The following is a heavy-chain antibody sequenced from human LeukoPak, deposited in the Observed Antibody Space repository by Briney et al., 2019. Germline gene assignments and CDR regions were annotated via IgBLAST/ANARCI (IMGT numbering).Heavy chain of an antibody. D-gene: IGHD3-9*01. CDR2: IYYSGST. CDR1: GGSISSSSYY. CDR3: ARHDSRYFDWSY. V-gene: IGHV4-39*01. J-gene: IGHJ4*02. Sequence: SETLSLTCTVSGGSISSSSYYWGWVRQPPGKGVEWVGSIYYSGSTYNNPSRKSRVTISVDTSKHQFSLKLSSVTAADTAVYYCARHDSRYFDWSYWGQGTLVTVSS.